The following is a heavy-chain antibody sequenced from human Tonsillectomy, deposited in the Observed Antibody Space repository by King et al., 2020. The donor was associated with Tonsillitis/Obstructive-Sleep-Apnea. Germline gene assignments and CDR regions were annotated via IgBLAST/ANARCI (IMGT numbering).Heavy chain of an antibody. D-gene: IGHD3-10*01. CDR1: GFTFSSYA. Sequence: VQLVESGGGVVQPGRSLRLSCAASGFTFSSYAMHWVRQAPGKGLEWVAVISYDGSNKYYADSVKGRFTISRDNSKNTLYLQMNSLRAEDTAVYYCARGPPLKKLLWFGFGYYYYHMDVWGKGTTVTVSS. J-gene: IGHJ6*03. CDR2: ISYDGSNK. CDR3: ARGPPLKKLLWFGFGYYYYHMDV. V-gene: IGHV3-30*04.